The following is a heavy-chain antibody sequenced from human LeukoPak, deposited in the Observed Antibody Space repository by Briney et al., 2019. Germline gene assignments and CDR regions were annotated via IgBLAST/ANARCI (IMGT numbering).Heavy chain of an antibody. J-gene: IGHJ5*02. Sequence: SETLSLTCTVSGGSISSSSYYWGWNRQPPGKGLEWIGSIYYSGSTYYNPSLKSRVTISVDTSKNQFSLKLSSVTAADTAVYYCARDCTYSSGWYGWFDPWGQGTLVTVSS. CDR3: ARDCTYSSGWYGWFDP. CDR1: GGSISSSSYY. D-gene: IGHD6-19*01. CDR2: IYYSGST. V-gene: IGHV4-39*07.